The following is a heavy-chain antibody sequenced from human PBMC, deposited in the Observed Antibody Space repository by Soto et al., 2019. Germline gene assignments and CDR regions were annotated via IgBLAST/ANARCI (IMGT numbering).Heavy chain of an antibody. Sequence: QVQLQQWGAGLLKPSATLSLTCAVFGGSFCGYYWSWIRQPPGKGLEWIGEINHSGSTNYNPSLKSRVTISVDTSKNQFSLKLSSVIAADTAVYYCARVSGIYYYGMDVWGQGTTVTVSS. D-gene: IGHD3-10*01. CDR1: GGSFCGYY. V-gene: IGHV4-34*01. CDR2: INHSGST. CDR3: ARVSGIYYYGMDV. J-gene: IGHJ6*02.